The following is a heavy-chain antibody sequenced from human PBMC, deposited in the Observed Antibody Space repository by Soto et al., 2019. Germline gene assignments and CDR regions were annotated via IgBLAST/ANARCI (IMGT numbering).Heavy chain of an antibody. CDR1: GGSISSYY. J-gene: IGHJ6*02. CDR2: IYYSGST. CDR3: ARTVVGYCSSTSCKTYYYYGMDV. D-gene: IGHD2-2*01. V-gene: IGHV4-59*01. Sequence: PSETLSLTCTVSGGSISSYYWSWIRQPPGKGLEWIGYIYYSGSTNYNPSLKSRVTISVDTSKNQFSLKLSSVTAADTAVYYCARTVVGYCSSTSCKTYYYYGMDVWGQGTTVTVSS.